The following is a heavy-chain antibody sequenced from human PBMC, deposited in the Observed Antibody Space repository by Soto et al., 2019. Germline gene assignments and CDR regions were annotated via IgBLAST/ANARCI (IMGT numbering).Heavy chain of an antibody. V-gene: IGHV4-31*03. J-gene: IGHJ6*02. Sequence: PSETLSLTCTVSGGSISSGGYYWSWIRQHPGKGLEWIGYIYYSGSTYYNPSLKSRVTISVDTSKKQFSLKLSSVTAADTAVYYCARGAEQQLVGGYYYYYGMDVWGQGTTVTVSS. CDR2: IYYSGST. CDR1: GGSISSGGYY. CDR3: ARGAEQQLVGGYYYYYGMDV. D-gene: IGHD6-13*01.